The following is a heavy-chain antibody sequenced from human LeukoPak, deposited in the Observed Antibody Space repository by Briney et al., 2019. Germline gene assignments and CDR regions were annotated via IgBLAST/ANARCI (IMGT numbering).Heavy chain of an antibody. Sequence: SETLSLTCAVSGGSISSGGYSWSWIRQPPGKGLEWTGYIYHSGSTYYNPSLKSRVTISVDRSKNQFSLKLSSVTAADTAVYYCARYGDYADYWGQGTLATVSS. V-gene: IGHV4-30-2*01. CDR1: GGSISSGGYS. CDR3: ARYGDYADY. D-gene: IGHD4-17*01. J-gene: IGHJ4*02. CDR2: IYHSGST.